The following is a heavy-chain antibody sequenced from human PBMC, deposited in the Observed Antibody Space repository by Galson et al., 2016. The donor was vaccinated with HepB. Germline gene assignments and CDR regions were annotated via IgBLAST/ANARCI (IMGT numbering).Heavy chain of an antibody. CDR1: AFTFNSYW. Sequence: SLRLSCAASAFTFNSYWMSWVRQAPGKGLQWVSGISGGGVSTHYADSVKGRFTISRDNSKNTLYLQMNSLRAEDTAVYYCAKVRAVADLPDYYGMDVWGQGTTVTVSS. CDR2: ISGGGVST. J-gene: IGHJ6*02. CDR3: AKVRAVADLPDYYGMDV. V-gene: IGHV3-23*01. D-gene: IGHD6-19*01.